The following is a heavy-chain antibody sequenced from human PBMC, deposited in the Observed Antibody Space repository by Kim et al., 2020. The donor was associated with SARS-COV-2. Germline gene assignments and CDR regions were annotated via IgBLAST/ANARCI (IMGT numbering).Heavy chain of an antibody. Sequence: GGSLRLSCAASGFTFRSYSMNWVRQAPGKGLEWVSYISSSSSTIYYADSVKGRFTISRDNAKNSLYLQMNSLRDEDTAVYYCASLMPGIAAAVRFDYWGPGTLVTVSS. CDR2: ISSSSSTI. D-gene: IGHD6-13*01. J-gene: IGHJ4*02. CDR3: ASLMPGIAAAVRFDY. CDR1: GFTFRSYS. V-gene: IGHV3-48*02.